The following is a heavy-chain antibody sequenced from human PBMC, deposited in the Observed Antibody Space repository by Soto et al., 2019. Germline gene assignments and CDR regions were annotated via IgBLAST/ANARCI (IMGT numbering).Heavy chain of an antibody. J-gene: IGHJ3*02. Sequence: ASVKVSCKASGYTFTGYYMHWVRQAPGQGLEWMGWINPNSGGTNYARKFQGRVTMTRDTSISTAYMELSRLRSDDTAVYYCARAEGDDDYGDDAFDIWGQGTMVTVSS. D-gene: IGHD4-17*01. CDR3: ARAEGDDDYGDDAFDI. V-gene: IGHV1-2*02. CDR2: INPNSGGT. CDR1: GYTFTGYY.